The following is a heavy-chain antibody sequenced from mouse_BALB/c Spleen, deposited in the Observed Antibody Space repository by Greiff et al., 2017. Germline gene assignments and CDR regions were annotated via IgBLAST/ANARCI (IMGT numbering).Heavy chain of an antibody. Sequence: QVQLQQPGAELVKPGASVKLSCKASGYTFTSYYMYWVKQRPGQGLEWIGEINPSNGGTNFNEKFKSKATLTVDKSSSTAYMQLSSLTSEDSAVYYCTRGNYYRYEGSYFDYWGQGTTLTVSS. CDR2: INPSNGGT. J-gene: IGHJ2*01. CDR1: GYTFTSYY. CDR3: TRGNYYRYEGSYFDY. D-gene: IGHD2-14*01. V-gene: IGHV1S81*02.